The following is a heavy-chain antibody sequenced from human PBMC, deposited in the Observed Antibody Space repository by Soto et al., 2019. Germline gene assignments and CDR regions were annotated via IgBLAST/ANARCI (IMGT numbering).Heavy chain of an antibody. CDR2: SYYSGTT. D-gene: IGHD2-8*01. J-gene: IGHJ3*02. CDR1: GASISSGDYY. Sequence: SETLSLTCTVSGASISSGDYYWSWIRQSPGKGLEWIGYSYYSGTTYYNPSLKSRLTMSVDTSKNQFSLKLSSVTAADTALYYCARRQINGVHDAFDIWGQGTMVTVSS. V-gene: IGHV4-30-4*01. CDR3: ARRQINGVHDAFDI.